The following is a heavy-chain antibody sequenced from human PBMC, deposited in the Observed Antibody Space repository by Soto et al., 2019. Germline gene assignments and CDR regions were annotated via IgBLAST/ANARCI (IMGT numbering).Heavy chain of an antibody. Sequence: GGSLRLSCGVSGFTFSTYTMSWVRQAPGKGLEWVSAISGSGNKTFYADSVKGRFTISRDNSKNTLHLHMSSLRVEDTAVYYCVRGVRLHFDLWGQGTLVTVSS. CDR2: ISGSGNKT. CDR1: GFTFSTYT. V-gene: IGHV3-23*01. CDR3: VRGVRLHFDL. J-gene: IGHJ4*02.